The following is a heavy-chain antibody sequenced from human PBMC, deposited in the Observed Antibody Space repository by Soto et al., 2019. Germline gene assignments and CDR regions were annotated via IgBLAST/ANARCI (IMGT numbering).Heavy chain of an antibody. Sequence: QVQLQESGPGLVKPSETLSLTCTVSGGSISPYYWSWIRQPPGKGLEWIGYVYYSANTNYNPSLESRVTISVYTSRNRFSLNLTSATAADTAVYYCARKGAAASYAHYYMDVWGRGTAVTVSS. D-gene: IGHD6-13*01. CDR3: ARKGAAASYAHYYMDV. CDR1: GGSISPYY. CDR2: VYYSANT. J-gene: IGHJ6*03. V-gene: IGHV4-59*01.